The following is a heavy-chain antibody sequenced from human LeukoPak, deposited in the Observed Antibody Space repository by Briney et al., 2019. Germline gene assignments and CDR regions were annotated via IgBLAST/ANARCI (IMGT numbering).Heavy chain of an antibody. J-gene: IGHJ6*03. V-gene: IGHV1-2*02. D-gene: IGHD3-3*01. CDR2: INPNSGGT. CDR3: ARGRGHTLTIFGVVIPHYYMDV. Sequence: EASVKVSCKASGYTFTGYYMHWVRQAPGQGLEWMGWINPNSGGTNYAQKFQGRVTMTRDTSISTAYMELSRLRSDDTAVYYCARGRGHTLTIFGVVIPHYYMDVWGKGTTVTVSS. CDR1: GYTFTGYY.